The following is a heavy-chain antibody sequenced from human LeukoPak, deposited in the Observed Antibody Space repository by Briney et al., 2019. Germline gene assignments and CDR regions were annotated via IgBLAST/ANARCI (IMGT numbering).Heavy chain of an antibody. D-gene: IGHD6-6*01. CDR1: GGSFSGYY. CDR2: INHSGST. CDR3: ATREGSLYSSSADY. V-gene: IGHV4-34*01. Sequence: SETLSLTCAVYGGSFSGYYWSWIRQPPGKGLEWIGEINHSGSTNYNPSLKSRVTISVDTSKNQFSLKLSSVTAADTAVYYCATREGSLYSSSADYWGQGTLATVSS. J-gene: IGHJ4*02.